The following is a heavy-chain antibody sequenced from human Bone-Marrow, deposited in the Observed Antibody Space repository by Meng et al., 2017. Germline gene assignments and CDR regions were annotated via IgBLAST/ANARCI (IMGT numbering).Heavy chain of an antibody. CDR2: INPNSGGT. V-gene: IGHV1-2*06. D-gene: IGHD3-22*01. CDR1: GYTFTGYY. J-gene: IGHJ6*02. CDR3: ARGFLFSYYYDSSGSLHRDYYGMDV. Sequence: ASVKVSCKASGYTFTGYYMHWVRQAPGQGLEWMGRINPNSGGTNYAQKFQGRVTMTRDTSISTAYMELSSVTAADTAVYYCARGFLFSYYYDSSGSLHRDYYGMDVWGQGTTVTVSS.